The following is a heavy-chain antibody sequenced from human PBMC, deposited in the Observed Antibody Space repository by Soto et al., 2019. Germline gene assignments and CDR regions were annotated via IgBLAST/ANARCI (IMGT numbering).Heavy chain of an antibody. V-gene: IGHV1-69*06. D-gene: IGHD7-27*01. CDR2: IIPVIDTA. Sequence: GASVKVSCKVSGGTFNIRWVRQAPGQGPEWMGGIIPVIDTANYARKFQGRVVISADRATNIVYMEMMSLTLEDTAVYYCARGSGADAFDIWGQGTMVTVSS. J-gene: IGHJ3*02. CDR3: ARGSGADAFDI. CDR1: GGTFN.